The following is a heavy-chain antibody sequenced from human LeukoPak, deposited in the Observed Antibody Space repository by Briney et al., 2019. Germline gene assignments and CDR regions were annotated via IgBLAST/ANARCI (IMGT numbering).Heavy chain of an antibody. CDR3: ARRYYYGSGINWFDP. D-gene: IGHD3-10*01. CDR2: IYYSGST. V-gene: IGHV4-30-4*08. J-gene: IGHJ5*02. Sequence: PSETLSLTCTVFGGSISSGDYYWSWIRQPPGKGLEWIGYIYYSGSTYYNPSLKSRVTISVDTSKNQFSLKLSSVTAADTAVYYCARRYYYGSGINWFDPWGQGTLVTVSS. CDR1: GGSISSGDYY.